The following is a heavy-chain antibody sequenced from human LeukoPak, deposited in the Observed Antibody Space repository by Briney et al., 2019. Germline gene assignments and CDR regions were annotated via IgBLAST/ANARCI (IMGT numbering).Heavy chain of an antibody. CDR1: GDSVSSNSAA. J-gene: IGHJ6*04. CDR2: TYYRSKWYN. Sequence: SQTLSLTCAISGDSVSSNSAAWNWIRQSPSRGLEWLGRTYYRSKWYNDYAPSVESRITINPDTSKNHFSLQLNSVTPEDTAVYYCARSPEPIVKYYYGMDIWGKGTTATVSS. V-gene: IGHV6-1*01. CDR3: ARSPEPIVKYYYGMDI. D-gene: IGHD1-14*01.